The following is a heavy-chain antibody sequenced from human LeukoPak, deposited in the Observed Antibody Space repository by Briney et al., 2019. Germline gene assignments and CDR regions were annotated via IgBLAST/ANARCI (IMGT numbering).Heavy chain of an antibody. Sequence: GGSLRLSCAASGFTFRSYWMSWVRQAPGKGLEWVANIKQDGSEKYYVDSVKGRFTISRDNAKNSLSLQMNSLRAEDTAVCYCARVAALAGTVIDYWGQGTLVTVSS. J-gene: IGHJ4*02. CDR2: IKQDGSEK. D-gene: IGHD6-19*01. V-gene: IGHV3-7*01. CDR1: GFTFRSYW. CDR3: ARVAALAGTVIDY.